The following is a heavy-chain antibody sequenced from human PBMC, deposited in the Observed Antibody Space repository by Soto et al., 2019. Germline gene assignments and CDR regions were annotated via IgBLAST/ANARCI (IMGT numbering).Heavy chain of an antibody. CDR1: GGSISSSSHF. V-gene: IGHV4-39*01. Sequence: SETLSLTCTVSGGSISSSSHFWGWIRQPPGKGLEWIGSIYYSGSTYYNPSLKSRVTISVDTSKNQFSLKLSSVTAADTAVYCCARSEDWYFDYWGQGTLVTVSS. CDR2: IYYSGST. CDR3: ARSEDWYFDY. J-gene: IGHJ4*02. D-gene: IGHD3-9*01.